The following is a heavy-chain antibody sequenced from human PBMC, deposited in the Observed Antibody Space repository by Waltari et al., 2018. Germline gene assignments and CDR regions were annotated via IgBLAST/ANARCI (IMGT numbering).Heavy chain of an antibody. CDR3: ARGGWGSYDFDY. CDR2: MNPNSGNT. CDR1: GYTFTSYD. V-gene: IGHV1-8*03. D-gene: IGHD1-26*01. Sequence: QVQLVQSGAEVKKPGASVKVSCKASGYTFTSYDINWVRQATGQGLEWMGWMNPNSGNTGYAQKFQGRATNTRKTSISTDYMELSSLRSEEKDGYYGARGGWGSYDFDYWGQGTLVTVSS. J-gene: IGHJ4*02.